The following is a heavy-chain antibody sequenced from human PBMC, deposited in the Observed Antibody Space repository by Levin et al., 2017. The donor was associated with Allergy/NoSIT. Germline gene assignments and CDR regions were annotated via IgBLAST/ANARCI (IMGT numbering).Heavy chain of an antibody. V-gene: IGHV5-51*01. J-gene: IGHJ1*01. Sequence: GESLKISCKGPGYTFPTYWIAWVRQMPGKGLEWMGSILPHDSDVKYSPSFQGQVTFSADKSTSTAYLQWSSLKASDSAIYFCARPPTALYPQEHFHLWGQGTLVTVSS. D-gene: IGHD1/OR15-1a*01. CDR2: ILPHDSDV. CDR3: ARPPTALYPQEHFHL. CDR1: GYTFPTYW.